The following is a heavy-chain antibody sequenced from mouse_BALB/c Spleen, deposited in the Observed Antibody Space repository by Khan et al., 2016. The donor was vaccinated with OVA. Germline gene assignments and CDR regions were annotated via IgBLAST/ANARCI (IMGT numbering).Heavy chain of an antibody. J-gene: IGHJ2*01. Sequence: VQLVETGGGLVRPVNSLKLSCVTSGFTFSYYRMHWLRQFPGKRLEWIAVITVKSDNSGANYAESVKGRFTISRDDAKSSVYLQMNRLREEDTATFYCSRGGYYYGTPFDYWGQGTTLTVSS. V-gene: IGHV13-2*02. CDR3: SRGGYYYGTPFDY. CDR2: ITVKSDNSGA. D-gene: IGHD1-1*01. CDR1: GFTFSYYR.